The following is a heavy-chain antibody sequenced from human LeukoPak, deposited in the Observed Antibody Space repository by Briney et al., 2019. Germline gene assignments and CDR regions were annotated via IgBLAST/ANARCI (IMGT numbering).Heavy chain of an antibody. D-gene: IGHD6-19*01. CDR1: GFTVSSNY. V-gene: IGHV3-66*01. Sequence: GGSLGLSCAASGFTVSSNYMSWVRQAPGKGLEWVSVIYSGGSTYYADSVKGRFTISRDNSKNTLYLQMNSLRAEDTAVYYCARARDAVAPEHWGQGTLVTVSS. CDR2: IYSGGST. CDR3: ARARDAVAPEH. J-gene: IGHJ1*01.